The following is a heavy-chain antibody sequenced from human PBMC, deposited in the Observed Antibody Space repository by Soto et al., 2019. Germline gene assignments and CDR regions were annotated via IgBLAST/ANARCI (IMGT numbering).Heavy chain of an antibody. CDR2: NDPSDSYT. V-gene: IGHV5-10-1*01. CDR3: VRADRYNYGMDV. CDR1: GYSFTNYL. Sequence: PGESLKISCEASGYSFTNYLISWVRQTPGKGLEWVGRNDPSDSYTNYSPSFHGHVTASADKSISTAYLHWSSLKASDSAIYYCVRADRYNYGMDVWGQGTTVTVSS. J-gene: IGHJ6*02.